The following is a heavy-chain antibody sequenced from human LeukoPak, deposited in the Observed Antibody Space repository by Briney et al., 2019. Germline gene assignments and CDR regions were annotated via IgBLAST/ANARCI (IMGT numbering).Heavy chain of an antibody. CDR2: VSGTGGST. J-gene: IGHJ4*02. D-gene: IGHD1-26*01. CDR1: GFTFSSYA. V-gene: IGHV3-23*01. CDR3: SGAYEHGTYFDY. Sequence: PGGSLRLSCAASGFTFSSYAMNWVRQPPGKGLEWVSSVSGTGGSTYYADSVKGRCTISRDNSKNTLYLQMNSLRAEDTAVYYCSGAYEHGTYFDYLGQGTLLTVSS.